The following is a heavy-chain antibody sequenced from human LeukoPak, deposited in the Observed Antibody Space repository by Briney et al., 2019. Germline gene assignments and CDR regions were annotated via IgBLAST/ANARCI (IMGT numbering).Heavy chain of an antibody. CDR1: GGSIRNYY. CDR2: IYYSGTT. CDR3: ARGRVGAGYYGMDV. J-gene: IGHJ6*02. D-gene: IGHD1-26*01. V-gene: IGHV4-59*12. Sequence: PSETLSLTCTVSGGSIRNYYWSWIRQPPGKGLEWICYIYYSGTTNYNPSLKSRVTISVDTSKNQFSLKLSSVTTADTAVYYCARGRVGAGYYGMDVWGQGTTVTVSS.